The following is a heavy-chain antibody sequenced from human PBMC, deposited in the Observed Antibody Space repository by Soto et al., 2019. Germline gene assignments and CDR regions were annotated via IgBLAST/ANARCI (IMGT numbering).Heavy chain of an antibody. V-gene: IGHV4-59*01. CDR2: IYYSGST. CDR1: GGSISSYY. CDR3: ARTSLYQLSTAWFDP. D-gene: IGHD2-2*01. J-gene: IGHJ5*02. Sequence: SETLSLTCTVSGGSISSYYWSWIRQPPGKGLEWIGYIYYSGSTNYNPSLKSRVTISVDTSKNQFSLKLSSVTAADTAVYYCARTSLYQLSTAWFDPWGQGTLVTVSA.